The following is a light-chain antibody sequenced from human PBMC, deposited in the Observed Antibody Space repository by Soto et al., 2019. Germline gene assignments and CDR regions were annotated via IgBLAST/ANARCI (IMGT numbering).Light chain of an antibody. Sequence: DIQMTQFPSTLSASIGDRVTITCRASQSISSWLAWYQKKPGQAPKLLIYDVSSLQSGVPSGFSGSGSGTEFTLTINSLQPDDFATDYCQQYSAYPYTFGQGTKVETK. J-gene: IGKJ2*01. CDR1: QSISSW. V-gene: IGKV1-5*01. CDR3: QQYSAYPYT. CDR2: DVS.